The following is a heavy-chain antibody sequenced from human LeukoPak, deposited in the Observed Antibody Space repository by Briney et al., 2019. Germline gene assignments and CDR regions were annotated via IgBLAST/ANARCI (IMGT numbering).Heavy chain of an antibody. J-gene: IGHJ4*02. D-gene: IGHD6-19*01. Sequence: GGSLRLSCAASGFTFSSYGMHWVRQAPGKGLEWVAVIWYDGSNKYHADSVKGRFTISRDNSKNTLYLQMNSLRAEDTAVYYCARVWSSSGWYSPFDYWGQGILVTVSS. V-gene: IGHV3-33*01. CDR1: GFTFSSYG. CDR2: IWYDGSNK. CDR3: ARVWSSSGWYSPFDY.